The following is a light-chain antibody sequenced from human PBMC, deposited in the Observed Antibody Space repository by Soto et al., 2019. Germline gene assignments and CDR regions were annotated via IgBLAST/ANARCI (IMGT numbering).Light chain of an antibody. CDR1: QSVSRS. J-gene: IGKJ4*01. CDR3: QQRSNR. CDR2: DAS. V-gene: IGKV3-11*01. Sequence: EIVLTQSPATLSLSPGDRAVLSCRASQSVSRSLTWYQHKPGQAPRPLIYDASTRATGIPRRFSGSGAGTDFTLTISSLEPEDVAVYYCQQRSNRFGGGTKVEIK.